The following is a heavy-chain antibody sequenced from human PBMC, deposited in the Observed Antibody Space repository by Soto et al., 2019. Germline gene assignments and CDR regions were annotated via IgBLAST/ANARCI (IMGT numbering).Heavy chain of an antibody. CDR2: IWYDGSNK. CDR1: GFTFSSYG. Sequence: QVQLVESGGGVVQPGRSLRLSCAASGFTFSSYGMHWVRQAPGKGLEWVAVIWYDGSNKYYADSVKGRFTISRDNSKNTLYVQMNSLRAEDTAVYYCARGGDIVVVPAAPFDYWGQGTLVTVSS. J-gene: IGHJ4*02. V-gene: IGHV3-33*01. D-gene: IGHD2-2*01. CDR3: ARGGDIVVVPAAPFDY.